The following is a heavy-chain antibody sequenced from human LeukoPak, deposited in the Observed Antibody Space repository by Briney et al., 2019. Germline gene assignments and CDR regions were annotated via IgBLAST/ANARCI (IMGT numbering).Heavy chain of an antibody. Sequence: ASVKVSCKASGYTFTSYDINWVRQATGQGLEWMGWMNPNSGNTGYAQKFQGRVTMTTDTSTSTAYMELRSLRSDDTAVYYCARDPRRGQQLVHFDYWGQGTLVTVSS. CDR2: MNPNSGNT. J-gene: IGHJ4*02. D-gene: IGHD6-13*01. CDR3: ARDPRRGQQLVHFDY. V-gene: IGHV1-8*02. CDR1: GYTFTSYD.